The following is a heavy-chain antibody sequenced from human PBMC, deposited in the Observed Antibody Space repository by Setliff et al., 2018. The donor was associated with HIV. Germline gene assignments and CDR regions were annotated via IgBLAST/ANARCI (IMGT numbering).Heavy chain of an antibody. Sequence: ASVKVSCKASGYTFTSYYIYWVRQAPGQGLQWMGIINPGDGSTIYAQKLQGRVTMTRDTSTSTLYMELSSLRSEDTAVYYCARDATYDYVWGTSSLVLDYWGQGTLVTVSS. CDR3: ARDATYDYVWGTSSLVLDY. J-gene: IGHJ4*02. CDR2: INPGDGST. CDR1: GYTFTSYY. V-gene: IGHV1-46*01. D-gene: IGHD3-16*01.